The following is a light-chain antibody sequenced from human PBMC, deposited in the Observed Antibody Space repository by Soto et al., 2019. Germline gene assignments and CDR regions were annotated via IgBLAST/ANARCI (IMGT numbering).Light chain of an antibody. CDR3: LQYYNFSWT. CDR2: AAS. V-gene: IGKV2-28*01. J-gene: IGKJ1*01. CDR1: QSLLHSNGYNY. Sequence: DIVMTQSPLSLPVTPGEPASISCRSSQSLLHSNGYNYLAWYQQKPGEAPKLLIFAASNLQSGVPSRFSGSGSVTDFTLAITGLQPEDFATYYCLQYYNFSWTFGQGTKVDIK.